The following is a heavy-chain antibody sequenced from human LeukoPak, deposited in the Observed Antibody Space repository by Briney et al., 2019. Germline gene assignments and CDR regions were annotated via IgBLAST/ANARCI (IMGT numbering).Heavy chain of an antibody. D-gene: IGHD3-3*01. J-gene: IGHJ5*02. CDR3: ARDRKITIFGVKNWFDP. CDR2: INPSGGSK. CDR1: GYTFTSYY. V-gene: IGHV1-46*01. Sequence: ASVKVSCKASGYTFTSYYMHWVRQAPGQGLEWMGIINPSGGSKSYAQKFQGRVTMTRDTSTSTVYMELSSLRSEDTAVYYCARDRKITIFGVKNWFDPWGQGTLVTVSS.